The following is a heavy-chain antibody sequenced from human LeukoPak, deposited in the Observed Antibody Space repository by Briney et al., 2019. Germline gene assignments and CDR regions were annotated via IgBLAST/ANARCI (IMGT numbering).Heavy chain of an antibody. V-gene: IGHV3-23*01. CDR1: GFTFSSYA. Sequence: GGSLRLSCAASGFTFSSYAMSWVRQAPGKGLEWVSAISGSGGSTYYADSVKGRFTISGDNSKNTLYLQMNSLRAEDTAVYYCAKVGYYDSSGSYYYYYGMDVWGQGTTVTVSS. D-gene: IGHD3-22*01. CDR3: AKVGYYDSSGSYYYYYGMDV. J-gene: IGHJ6*02. CDR2: ISGSGGST.